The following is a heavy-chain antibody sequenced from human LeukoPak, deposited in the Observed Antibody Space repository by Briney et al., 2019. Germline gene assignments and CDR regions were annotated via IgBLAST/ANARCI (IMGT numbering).Heavy chain of an antibody. CDR3: TYHIYDFWSGYSSSRYYFDY. CDR2: IRSKANSYAT. V-gene: IGHV3-73*01. D-gene: IGHD3-3*01. J-gene: IGHJ4*02. CDR1: GFTFSGSA. Sequence: PGGSLRLSCAASGFTFSGSAMHWVRQASGKGLEWVGRIRSKANSYATAYAASVKGRFTISRDDSKNTAYLQMNSLKTEDTAVYYCTYHIYDFWSGYSSSRYYFDYWGQGTLVTVSS.